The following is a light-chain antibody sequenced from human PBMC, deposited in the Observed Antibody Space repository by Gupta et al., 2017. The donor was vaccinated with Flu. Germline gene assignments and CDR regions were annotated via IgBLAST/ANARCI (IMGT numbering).Light chain of an antibody. CDR1: QSVLYSSNNRNY. Sequence: NCKSSQSVLYSSNNRNYVAWYQQKPGQPPKLLIYWASSRESGVPDRFSGSGSGTDFTLTISSLQAEDVAVYYCQQYSTTPLTFGGGTKVEIK. CDR2: WAS. V-gene: IGKV4-1*01. CDR3: QQYSTTPLT. J-gene: IGKJ4*01.